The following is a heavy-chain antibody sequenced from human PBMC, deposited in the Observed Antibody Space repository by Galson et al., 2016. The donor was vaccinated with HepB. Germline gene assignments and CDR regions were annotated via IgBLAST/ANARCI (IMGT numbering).Heavy chain of an antibody. CDR2: ISYAGSNK. V-gene: IGHV3-30*03. CDR3: ARDLPLLG. J-gene: IGHJ4*02. D-gene: IGHD2-15*01. Sequence: SLRLSCAASGFTFSSYAMYWVRQAPGKGLEWVAVISYAGSNKYYADSVKGRFTISRDNSKNTLYLQMNSLRAEDTAVYYRARDLPLLGWGQGTLVTVSS. CDR1: GFTFSSYA.